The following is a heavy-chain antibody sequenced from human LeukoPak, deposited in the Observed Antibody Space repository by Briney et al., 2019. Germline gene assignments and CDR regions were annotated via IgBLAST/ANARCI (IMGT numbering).Heavy chain of an antibody. D-gene: IGHD3-22*01. J-gene: IGHJ4*02. V-gene: IGHV4-59*01. CDR3: ARGGYDSSGYALDY. Sequence: SETLSLTCTVSGGSISSYYWSWIRQPPGKGLEWIGYIYYSGSTNYNPSLKGRVTISVDTSKNQFSLKLSSVTAADTAVYYCARGGYDSSGYALDYWGQGTLVTVSS. CDR2: IYYSGST. CDR1: GGSISSYY.